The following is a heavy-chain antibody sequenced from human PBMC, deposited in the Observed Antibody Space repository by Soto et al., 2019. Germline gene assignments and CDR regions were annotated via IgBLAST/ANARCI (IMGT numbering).Heavy chain of an antibody. V-gene: IGHV3-21*01. J-gene: IGHJ6*02. CDR1: GFTFSSYS. D-gene: IGHD3-10*01. CDR3: ARDLPSYRSSV. Sequence: GGSLRLSCAASGFTFSSYSMNWVRQAPGKGLEWVSSISSSSYIYYADSVKGRFTISRDNAKNSLYLQMNSLRAEDTAVYYCARDLPSYRSSVWGQGTTVTVSS. CDR2: ISSSSYI.